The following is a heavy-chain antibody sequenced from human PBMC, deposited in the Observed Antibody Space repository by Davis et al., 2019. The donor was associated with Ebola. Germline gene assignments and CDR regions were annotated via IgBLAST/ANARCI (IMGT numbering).Heavy chain of an antibody. CDR1: GFTFGSYA. CDR2: ISGSGGTT. D-gene: IGHD4-23*01. J-gene: IGHJ6*02. V-gene: IGHV3-23*01. CDR3: AKDLLSWTTVVAYYYYYGMDV. Sequence: GESLKISCAASGFTFGSYAMNWVRQAPGKGLEWVSAISGSGGTTYYADSVKGRFTISRDKSKNTLYLQMNSLRAEDTAVYYCAKDLLSWTTVVAYYYYYGMDVWGQGTTVTVSS.